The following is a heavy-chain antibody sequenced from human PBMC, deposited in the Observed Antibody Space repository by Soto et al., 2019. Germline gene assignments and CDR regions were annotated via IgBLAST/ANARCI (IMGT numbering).Heavy chain of an antibody. J-gene: IGHJ6*03. V-gene: IGHV3-23*01. CDR3: AKGNFVYYYYMDV. D-gene: IGHD1-1*01. CDR2: ISGSGGRT. CDR1: RFTFSSYA. Sequence: GGSLRLSCAASRFTFSSYAMSWVRQAPGKGLEWVSAISGSGGRTYYADSVKGRFTISRDNSKNTLYLQMTSLRAEDTAVYYCAKGNFVYYYYMDVWGKGTTVTVSS.